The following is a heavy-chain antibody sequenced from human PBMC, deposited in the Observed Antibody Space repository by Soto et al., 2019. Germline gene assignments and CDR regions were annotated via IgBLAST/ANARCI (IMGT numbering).Heavy chain of an antibody. J-gene: IGHJ4*02. Sequence: PGGSLRLSCAASGFSVSSTYMNWVRQAPRKGLEWVSVIYSGGSASYADSVKGRFTISRDNSKNTVYLQMGNMRADDTGVYYCARGEEWGWRHYFDLWGQGALVTVS. V-gene: IGHV3-53*01. CDR2: IYSGGSA. D-gene: IGHD3-3*01. CDR3: ARGEEWGWRHYFDL. CDR1: GFSVSSTY.